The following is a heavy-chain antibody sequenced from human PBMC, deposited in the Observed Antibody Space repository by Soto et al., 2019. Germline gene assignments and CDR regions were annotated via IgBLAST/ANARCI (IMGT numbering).Heavy chain of an antibody. V-gene: IGHV1-8*01. CDR3: ARGGYCSGGSCYSAWRGYYYMDV. J-gene: IGHJ6*03. CDR2: MNPNSGNT. D-gene: IGHD2-15*01. Sequence: AASVKVSCKASGYTFTSYDINWVRQATGQGLEWMGWMNPNSGNTGYAQKFQGRVTMTRNTSISTAYMELSSLRSEDTAVYYCARGGYCSGGSCYSAWRGYYYMDVWGKGTTVTVSS. CDR1: GYTFTSYD.